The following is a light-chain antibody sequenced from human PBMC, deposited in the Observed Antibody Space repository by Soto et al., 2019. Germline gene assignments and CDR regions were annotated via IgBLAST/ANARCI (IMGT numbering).Light chain of an antibody. CDR1: QSVIIN. Sequence: EIVMTQSPATLALSRGERATLYXRASQSVIINLSWYQQTNGQXPRPLXXGEXTRATGIPARFSGSGSGKEFTLTISSLQSEDFAVYYCQQYDNWPTSTFGQGTRLEIK. J-gene: IGKJ5*01. CDR2: GEX. CDR3: QQYDNWPTST. V-gene: IGKV3-15*01.